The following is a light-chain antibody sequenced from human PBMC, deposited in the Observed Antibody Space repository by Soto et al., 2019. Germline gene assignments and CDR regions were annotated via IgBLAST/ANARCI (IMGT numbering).Light chain of an antibody. CDR1: ISNIGNNY. J-gene: IGLJ2*01. Sequence: QSVLTQPPSVSAAPGQTVTLSCSGSISNIGNNYVSWYQQHPGKAPKLMIFEVSNRPSGVSNRFSGSKSGNTASLTISVLQPEDEADYYCSSYTSTSTVVIGGGTKLTVL. V-gene: IGLV2-14*01. CDR2: EVS. CDR3: SSYTSTSTVV.